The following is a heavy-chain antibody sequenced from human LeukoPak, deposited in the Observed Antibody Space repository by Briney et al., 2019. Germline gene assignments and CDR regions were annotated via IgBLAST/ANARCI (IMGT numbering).Heavy chain of an antibody. V-gene: IGHV1-69*01. J-gene: IGHJ6*03. CDR3: ARGGSTTLRFLEGNYYYYMDV. Sequence: ASVKVSCKASGGTFSSYAISWVRQAPGQRLEWLGGIVPIFGTANYAQKFQGRVTITADESTSTAYMELTSLRSEDTAVYYCARGGSTTLRFLEGNYYYYMDVWGKGTTVTVSS. D-gene: IGHD3-3*01. CDR2: IVPIFGTA. CDR1: GGTFSSYA.